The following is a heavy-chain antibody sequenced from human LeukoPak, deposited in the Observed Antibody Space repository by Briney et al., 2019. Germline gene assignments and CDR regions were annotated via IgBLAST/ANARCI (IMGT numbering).Heavy chain of an antibody. CDR1: GFTFSSFG. Sequence: GGSLRLSCAASGFTFSSFGMHWVRQAPGQGLEWVAFILYDGTNKYYADPVKGRFTISRDDSKNTLYLQMRNLRAEDTALYYCAKDGAWLRFDDWGQGILVIVSS. CDR2: ILYDGTNK. V-gene: IGHV3-30*02. CDR3: AKDGAWLRFDD. D-gene: IGHD3-22*01. J-gene: IGHJ4*02.